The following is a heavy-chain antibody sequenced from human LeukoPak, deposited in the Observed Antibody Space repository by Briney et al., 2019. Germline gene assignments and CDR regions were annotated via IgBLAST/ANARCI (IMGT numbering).Heavy chain of an antibody. CDR2: IIPMLERT. CDR3: ARGDGITMVRGVIIQGGAYYYYMDV. J-gene: IGHJ6*03. Sequence: SVKVSCKSSADDFSSYLITWVRQAPGQGLEWVGGIIPMLERTNHAQKFQGRVTMTADESTSTAYMELSGLTSEDTAVYYCARGDGITMVRGVIIQGGAYYYYMDVWGKGTTVTVSS. D-gene: IGHD3-10*01. CDR1: ADDFSSYL. V-gene: IGHV1-69*13.